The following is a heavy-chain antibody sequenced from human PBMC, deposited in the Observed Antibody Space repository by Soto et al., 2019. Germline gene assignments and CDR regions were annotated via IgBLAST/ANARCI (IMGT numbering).Heavy chain of an antibody. CDR2: IKTDGTYA. V-gene: IGHV3-74*01. CDR1: GFTFSTYW. Sequence: EVQLVESGGDLVQPGGSLRLSCAASGFTFSTYWMHWVRQAPGKGLLWVSRIKTDGTYATYADSVKGRFTISRDNAKNTLYLQMNSLRVEVAALYYCAAGGSGYYANWGQGTLVTVSS. CDR3: AAGGSGYYAN. D-gene: IGHD3-22*01. J-gene: IGHJ4*02.